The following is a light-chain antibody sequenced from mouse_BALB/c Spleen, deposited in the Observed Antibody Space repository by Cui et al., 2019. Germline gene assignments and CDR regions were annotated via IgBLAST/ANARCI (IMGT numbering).Light chain of an antibody. V-gene: IGKV4-59*01. J-gene: IGKJ1*01. Sequence: QIVLTQSPAIMSASPGAKVTMTCSSSSRVSYMHWYQQKSGTSPKRWIYDTSKLASGVPARCSGSGSGTSYSLTISSMEAEDAATYYCQQWSSNPPTFGGGTKLEIK. CDR2: DTS. CDR1: SRVSY. CDR3: QQWSSNPPT.